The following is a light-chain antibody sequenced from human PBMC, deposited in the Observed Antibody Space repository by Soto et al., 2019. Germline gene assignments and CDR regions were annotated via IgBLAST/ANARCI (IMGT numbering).Light chain of an antibody. J-gene: IGLJ7*01. Sequence: QSVLTQPASVSGSPGQSITISCTGTSSDVGRYNYVSWYQQHPGKAPKLMIYEVSKRPSGVSNRFSASKSGNTASLTISGLQAEDEADYYCTSYTSSTTWVFGGRTQLTVL. CDR3: TSYTSSTTWV. CDR1: SSDVGRYNY. CDR2: EVS. V-gene: IGLV2-14*01.